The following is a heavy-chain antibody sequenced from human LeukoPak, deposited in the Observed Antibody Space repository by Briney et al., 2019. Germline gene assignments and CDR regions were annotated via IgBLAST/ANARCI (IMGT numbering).Heavy chain of an antibody. D-gene: IGHD6-13*01. J-gene: IGHJ4*02. CDR1: GGTFSSYA. CDR2: IIPILGIA. CDR3: ARGTAAELDY. Sequence: SVKVSCKASGGTFSSYAISWVRQAPGQGLEWMGRIIPILGIANYAQKLQGRVTMTTDTSTSTAYMELRSLRSDDTAVYYCARGTAAELDYWGQGTLVTVSS. V-gene: IGHV1-69*04.